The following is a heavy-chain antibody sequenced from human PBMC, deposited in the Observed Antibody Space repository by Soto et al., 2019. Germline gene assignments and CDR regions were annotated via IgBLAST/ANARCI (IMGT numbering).Heavy chain of an antibody. CDR1: GYTFTNNY. Sequence: QVLLVQSGPEVQRPGASVKVSCKTSGYTFTNNYINWVRQAPGQGLEWMGWISPYHGDTNFAQTFQGRVTLTTDRPTSTAYMTLWGLRSDDTAVYYCARDLAAAGTVFDSWGQGTLVTVSS. V-gene: IGHV1-18*01. CDR2: ISPYHGDT. CDR3: ARDLAAAGTVFDS. D-gene: IGHD6-13*01. J-gene: IGHJ4*02.